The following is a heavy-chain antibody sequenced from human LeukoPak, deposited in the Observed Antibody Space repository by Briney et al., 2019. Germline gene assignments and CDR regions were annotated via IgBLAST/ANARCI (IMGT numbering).Heavy chain of an antibody. CDR1: GYSFTSSW. D-gene: IGHD2-15*01. Sequence: GKSLNISCKASGYSFTSSWIGWVRQMPGKGLEWVGTIYPSDSDTRYSPSFQGQVTISVDKSINTAYLQWSSLEASDSAMYYCARLSGGSPWGQGTLVTVSS. CDR3: ARLSGGSP. J-gene: IGHJ5*02. CDR2: IYPSDSDT. V-gene: IGHV5-51*01.